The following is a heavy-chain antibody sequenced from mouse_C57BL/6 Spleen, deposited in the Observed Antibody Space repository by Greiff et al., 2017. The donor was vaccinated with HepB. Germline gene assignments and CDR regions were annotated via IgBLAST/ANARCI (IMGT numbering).Heavy chain of an antibody. CDR1: GYTFTSYW. J-gene: IGHJ4*01. CDR3: AIWSQAHYYAMDY. Sequence: QVHVKQPGAELVKPGASVKVSCKASGYTFTSYWMHWVKQRPGQGLEWIGRIHPSDSDTNYNQKFKGKATLTVDKSSSTAYMQLSSLTSEDSAVYYCAIWSQAHYYAMDYWGQGTSVTVSS. CDR2: IHPSDSDT. D-gene: IGHD3-2*02. V-gene: IGHV1-74*01.